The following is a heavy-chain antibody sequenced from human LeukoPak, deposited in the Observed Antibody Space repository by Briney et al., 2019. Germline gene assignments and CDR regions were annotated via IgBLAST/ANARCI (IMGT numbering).Heavy chain of an antibody. V-gene: IGHV4-59*01. CDR2: IYYSGST. D-gene: IGHD3-10*01. J-gene: IGHJ6*02. Sequence: SETLSLTCTVSGGSISSYYWSWIRQPPGKGLEWIGYIYYSGSTNYNPSLKSRVTISVDTSKNQFSLKLSSVTAADTAVYYCASTYGSGNEGYYYYGMDVWGQGTTVTVSS. CDR3: ASTYGSGNEGYYYYGMDV. CDR1: GGSISSYY.